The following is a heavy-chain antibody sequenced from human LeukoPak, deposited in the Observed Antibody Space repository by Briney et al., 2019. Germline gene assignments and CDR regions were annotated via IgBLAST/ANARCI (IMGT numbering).Heavy chain of an antibody. Sequence: ASVKVSCKASGYTFTSYGISWVRQAPGQGLEWMGWIGAYNGNTNYAQKLQGRVTMTTDTSTSTAYMELRSLRSDDTAVYYCARDHLWFGEAYFDYWGQGTLVTVSS. V-gene: IGHV1-18*01. D-gene: IGHD3-10*01. CDR2: IGAYNGNT. J-gene: IGHJ4*02. CDR3: ARDHLWFGEAYFDY. CDR1: GYTFTSYG.